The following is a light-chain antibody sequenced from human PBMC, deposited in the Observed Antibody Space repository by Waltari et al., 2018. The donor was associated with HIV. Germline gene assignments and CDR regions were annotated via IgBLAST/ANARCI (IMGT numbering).Light chain of an antibody. CDR1: QTLLYSSNNKNY. Sequence: DILMTQSPDSLAVSLGERATINCKARQTLLYSSNNKNYLAWYQHKPGQPPKLLIYWASTRQSGVPDRFSGSGSGTNFNLTINKLQAEDVETYYCQQYYRTPLTFGGGTKVGL. CDR2: WAS. CDR3: QQYYRTPLT. V-gene: IGKV4-1*01. J-gene: IGKJ4*01.